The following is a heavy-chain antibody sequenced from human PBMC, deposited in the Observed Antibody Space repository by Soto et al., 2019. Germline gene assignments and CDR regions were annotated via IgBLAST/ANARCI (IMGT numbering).Heavy chain of an antibody. CDR3: ARVRGVYCTNGVCPQRSPPFYYYYYYMDV. V-gene: IGHV1-8*01. CDR1: GYTFTSYD. J-gene: IGHJ6*03. Sequence: GASVKVSCKASGYTFTSYDINWVRQATGQGLEWMGWMNPNSGNTGYAQKFQGRVTMTRNTSISTAYMELSSLRSEDTAVYYCARVRGVYCTNGVCPQRSPPFYYYYYYMDVWGKGTTVTVSS. CDR2: MNPNSGNT. D-gene: IGHD2-8*01.